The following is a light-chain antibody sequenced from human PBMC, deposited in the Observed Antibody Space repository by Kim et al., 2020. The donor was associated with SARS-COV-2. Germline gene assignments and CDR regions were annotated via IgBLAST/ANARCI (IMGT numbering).Light chain of an antibody. J-gene: IGKJ2*01. V-gene: IGKV1-39*01. CDR1: QSISSY. Sequence: DIQMTQSPSSLSASVGDRVTITCRASQSISSYLNWYQQKPGKAPKLLIYAASSLQSGVPSRFSGSGSGTDFTLTISSLQPEDFATYYCQQNYSTPYTFGRGTKLEI. CDR3: QQNYSTPYT. CDR2: AAS.